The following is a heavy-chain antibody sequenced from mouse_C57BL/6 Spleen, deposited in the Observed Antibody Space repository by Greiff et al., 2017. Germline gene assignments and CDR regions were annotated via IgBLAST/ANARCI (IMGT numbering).Heavy chain of an antibody. Sequence: QVQLQQPGAELVRPGSSVKLSCKASGYTFPSYWMHWVKQRPIQGLEWIGNLDPSDSETHYNQQFKDTATLTVDKSSSTAYMQLSSLTSEDSAVYYCARSGSSYSYFDVWGTGTTVTVSS. CDR3: ARSGSSYSYFDV. CDR1: GYTFPSYW. D-gene: IGHD1-1*01. V-gene: IGHV1-52*01. CDR2: LDPSDSET. J-gene: IGHJ1*03.